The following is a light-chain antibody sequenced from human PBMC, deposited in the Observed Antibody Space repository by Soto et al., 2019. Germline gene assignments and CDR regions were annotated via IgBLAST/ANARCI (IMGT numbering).Light chain of an antibody. Sequence: AIQLTQSPSSLSASVGDRVSITCRASQGISSALAWYQHKPGKAPNILIYDASSLQSGVPSRFSGSESGTECTLTISSLQPEDFATYYYQQLKTYPFTFGQGTRLEIK. CDR2: DAS. V-gene: IGKV1-13*02. CDR3: QQLKTYPFT. CDR1: QGISSA. J-gene: IGKJ5*01.